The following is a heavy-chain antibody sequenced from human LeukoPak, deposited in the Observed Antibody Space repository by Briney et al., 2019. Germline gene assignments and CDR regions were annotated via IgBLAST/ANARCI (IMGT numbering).Heavy chain of an antibody. CDR1: GFTFSSYS. V-gene: IGHV3-21*01. Sequence: GGSLRLSCAASGFTFSSYSMNWVRQAPGKGLERVWSISSSSSYIYYADTVKGRFTISRDNAKNSLYLQMNSLRAEDTAVYYCARDRSTMYSSGWPNDYWGQGTLVTVSS. CDR2: ISSSSSYI. J-gene: IGHJ4*02. D-gene: IGHD6-19*01. CDR3: ARDRSTMYSSGWPNDY.